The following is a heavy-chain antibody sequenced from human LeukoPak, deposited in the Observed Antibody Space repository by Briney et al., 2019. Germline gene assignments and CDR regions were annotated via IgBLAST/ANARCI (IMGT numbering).Heavy chain of an antibody. V-gene: IGHV1-58*02. CDR2: IVVGSGNT. Sequence: SVKVSCKASGFTFTSSAMQWVRQARGQRLEWIGWIVVGSGNTNYAQKFQERVTITRDMSTSTAYMELSSLRSEDTAVYYCARGRAARPRRHGSNWFDPWGQGTLVTVSS. CDR1: GFTFTSSA. CDR3: ARGRAARPRRHGSNWFDP. J-gene: IGHJ5*02. D-gene: IGHD6-6*01.